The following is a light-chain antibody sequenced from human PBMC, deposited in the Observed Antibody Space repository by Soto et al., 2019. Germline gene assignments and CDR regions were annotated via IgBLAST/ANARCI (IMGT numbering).Light chain of an antibody. J-gene: IGKJ1*01. CDR2: AAS. V-gene: IGKV1-39*01. CDR3: QQSFTTCT. Sequence: DIQMTQSPASLSASVGDRVTITCRASQSVGNFLNWYQQKPGLPPKYLIYAASNLQSGVPSRFSGSGSGTDFTLIISNLQPADFATYYCQQSFTTCTFGQGTKVEVK. CDR1: QSVGNF.